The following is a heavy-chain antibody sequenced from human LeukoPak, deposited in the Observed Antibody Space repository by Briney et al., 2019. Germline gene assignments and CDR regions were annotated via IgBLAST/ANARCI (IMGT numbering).Heavy chain of an antibody. D-gene: IGHD4-23*01. CDR3: ARGGGNSGDAFDI. CDR1: GYTFTGYY. Sequence: ASVKVSCKASGYTFTGYYMHWVRQAPGQGLEWMRWINPNSGGTNYAQKFQGRVTMARDTSISTAYMELSRLRSDDTAVYYCARGGGNSGDAFDIWGQGAMVTVSS. J-gene: IGHJ3*02. CDR2: INPNSGGT. V-gene: IGHV1-2*02.